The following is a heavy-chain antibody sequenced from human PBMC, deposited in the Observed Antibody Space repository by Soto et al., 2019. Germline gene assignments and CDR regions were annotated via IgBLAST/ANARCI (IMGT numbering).Heavy chain of an antibody. J-gene: IGHJ6*02. CDR3: ARDGNGDHLYYYGMDV. D-gene: IGHD4-17*01. Sequence: QVQLVQSGAEVKKPGASVKVSCKASGYTFTSYYMHWVRQAPGQGLEWMGIINPSGGSTSYAQKFQGRVTMTRDTSTSTVYMELSSLRSEDTAVYYCARDGNGDHLYYYGMDVWGQGTTVTVSS. CDR2: INPSGGST. CDR1: GYTFTSYY. V-gene: IGHV1-46*01.